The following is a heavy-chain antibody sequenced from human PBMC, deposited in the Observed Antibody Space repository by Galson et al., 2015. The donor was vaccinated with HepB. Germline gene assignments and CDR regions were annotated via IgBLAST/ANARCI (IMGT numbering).Heavy chain of an antibody. Sequence: SLRLSXXXSGFTXXXYWMHWARQAPEEGLVXVSRINSDGGGSIYADSVKGRFTISRDNAKNTVYXXMNSLEAEDTAVYYCARSPPDNSYTGHWGKGTLVTVSS. CDR2: INSDGGGS. D-gene: IGHD5-18*01. CDR1: GFTXXXYW. J-gene: IGHJ4*02. V-gene: IGHV3-74*01. CDR3: ARSPPDNSYTGH.